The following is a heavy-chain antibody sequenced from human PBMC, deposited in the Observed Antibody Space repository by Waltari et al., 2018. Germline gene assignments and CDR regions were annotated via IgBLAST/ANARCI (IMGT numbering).Heavy chain of an antibody. CDR3: ARNLEDFYCTTTNCFMDY. CDR2: MWNQGRSE. V-gene: IGHV3-33*01. Sequence: QVQLVESGGGVVQPGGSLRLVCAASGFIFSDYGMHWVRQAPGKSAEWMAVMWNQGRSEFYEDSVKGRFTISRDNSKNILYLQMNNLRVEDTAIYYCARNLEDFYCTTTNCFMDYWGQGTLVTVSS. J-gene: IGHJ4*02. CDR1: GFIFSDYG. D-gene: IGHD2-2*01.